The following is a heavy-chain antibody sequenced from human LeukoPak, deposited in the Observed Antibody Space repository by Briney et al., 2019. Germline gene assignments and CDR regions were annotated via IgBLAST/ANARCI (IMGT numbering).Heavy chain of an antibody. V-gene: IGHV3-33*01. CDR2: KWYDGSNK. CDR1: GFTFSSYG. Sequence: GGSLRLSCAASGFTFSSYGMHWVRQAPGKGLEWVAVKWYDGSNKYYADSVKGRFTISRDNSKNTLYLQMNSLRAEDTAVYYCARDRYYYDSSGYFDYWGQGTLVTVSS. D-gene: IGHD3-22*01. J-gene: IGHJ4*02. CDR3: ARDRYYYDSSGYFDY.